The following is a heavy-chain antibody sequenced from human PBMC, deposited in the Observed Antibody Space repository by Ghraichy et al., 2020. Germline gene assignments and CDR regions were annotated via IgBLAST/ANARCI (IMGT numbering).Heavy chain of an antibody. D-gene: IGHD3-22*01. V-gene: IGHV4-39*01. J-gene: IGHJ3*02. CDR1: GGSISTSSHY. Sequence: SETLSLTCTVSGGSISTSSHYWGWTRQTPGKGLEWIGSISYVGSTYYNPSLQSRVIISVDTSKDHFYLKLSSVTAADTAVYFCARHQNRDRSGYRIPRDAFDTWGQGTVVTVAS. CDR2: ISYVGST. CDR3: ARHQNRDRSGYRIPRDAFDT.